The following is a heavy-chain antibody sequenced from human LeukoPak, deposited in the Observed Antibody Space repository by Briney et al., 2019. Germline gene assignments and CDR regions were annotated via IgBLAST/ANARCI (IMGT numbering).Heavy chain of an antibody. J-gene: IGHJ4*02. D-gene: IGHD6-19*01. CDR3: AKGDSSGWYYFDY. Sequence: GGSLRLSCVASEFTFSNYAMAWVRQAPGKGLEWVSEISHRGGSTDYADSVKGRFTISRDNSKNTLYLQMNSLRAEDTAVYYCAKGDSSGWYYFDYWGQGTLVTVSS. V-gene: IGHV3-23*01. CDR1: EFTFSNYA. CDR2: ISHRGGST.